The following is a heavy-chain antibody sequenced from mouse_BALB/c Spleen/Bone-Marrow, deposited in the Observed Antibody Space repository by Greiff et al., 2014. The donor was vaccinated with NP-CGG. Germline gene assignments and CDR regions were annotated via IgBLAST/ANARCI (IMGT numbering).Heavy chain of an antibody. CDR1: GFNIKDTY. CDR3: ANYYYGYYFDY. J-gene: IGHJ2*01. CDR2: IDPANGNT. Sequence: VQLQQPGAELVKPGASVKLSCTASGFNIKDTYMHWAKQRPEQGLEWIGRIDPANGNTKYDPKFQDKASITADTSSNTAYLQLSSLTSEDTAVYYCANYYYGYYFDYWGQGTTLTVSS. V-gene: IGHV14-3*02. D-gene: IGHD1-1*01.